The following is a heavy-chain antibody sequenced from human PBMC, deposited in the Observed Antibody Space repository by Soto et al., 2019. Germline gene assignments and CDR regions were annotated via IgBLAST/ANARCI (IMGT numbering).Heavy chain of an antibody. V-gene: IGHV3-30*18. CDR3: VKLWSISDGAVMVF. CDR2: ISYDGSNK. J-gene: IGHJ6*02. Sequence: GGSLRLSYSASGFTFSSYGMHWVRQSPGKGLEWVAVISYDGSNKYYADSVKGRFTISRDNSKNTLYLQMNSLRAEDTAVYYCVKLWSISDGAVMVFCGHGTTSTLS. CDR1: GFTFSSYG. D-gene: IGHD2-8*01.